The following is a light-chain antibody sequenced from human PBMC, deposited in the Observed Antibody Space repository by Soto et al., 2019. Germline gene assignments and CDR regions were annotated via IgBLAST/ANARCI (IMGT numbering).Light chain of an antibody. V-gene: IGKV3-20*01. Sequence: DIVLTQSPGTLSLSPGERATLSCRASQSVSSSYLAWYQQKPGQAPRLLIYGASSRATGIPDRFSGSGSGTDFTLTISRLEPEDLAVYYCQQYGSSRTFGHGTKVEIK. CDR2: GAS. CDR1: QSVSSSY. CDR3: QQYGSSRT. J-gene: IGKJ1*01.